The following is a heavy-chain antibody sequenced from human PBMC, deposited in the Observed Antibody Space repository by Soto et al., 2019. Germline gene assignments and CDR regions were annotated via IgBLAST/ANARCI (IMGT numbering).Heavy chain of an antibody. D-gene: IGHD4-17*01. Sequence: ESGGGLVQPGRSLRLSCVVSGFTFSNYGMHWVRQAPGKGLEWVADIWYDGSGQRYAGSVQGRFTISRDNSKNTLYLQINSLRVEDTAVYYCAKDEVSRKYYGHSLDVWGQETTVTVSS. CDR1: GFTFSNYG. CDR3: AKDEVSRKYYGHSLDV. V-gene: IGHV3-33*03. CDR2: IWYDGSGQ. J-gene: IGHJ6*02.